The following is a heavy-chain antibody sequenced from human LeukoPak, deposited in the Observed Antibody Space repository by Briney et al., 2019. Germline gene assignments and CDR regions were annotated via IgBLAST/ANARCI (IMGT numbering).Heavy chain of an antibody. J-gene: IGHJ5*02. D-gene: IGHD3-10*01. CDR1: GGSFSGYY. CDR3: ARAGRRAFYGSGSRNWFDP. V-gene: IGHV4-34*01. Sequence: SETLSLTCAVYGGSFSGYYWSWIRQHPGKGLEWIGYIYYSGSTYYNPSLKSRVTISVDTSKNQFSLKLSSVTAADTAVYYCARAGRRAFYGSGSRNWFDPWGQGTLVTVSS. CDR2: IYYSGST.